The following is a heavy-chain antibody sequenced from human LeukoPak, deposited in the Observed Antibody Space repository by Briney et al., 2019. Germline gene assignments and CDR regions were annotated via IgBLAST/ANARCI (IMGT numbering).Heavy chain of an antibody. CDR1: GGSISSYY. CDR2: IYYSGST. CDR3: ARRVYGSGSYYFDY. V-gene: IGHV4-59*08. J-gene: IGHJ4*02. D-gene: IGHD3-10*01. Sequence: PSETLSLTCTVSGGSISSYYWSWIRQPPGKGLEWIGYIYYSGSTNYNPSLKSRVTISVDTSKNQFSLKLSSVTAADTAVYYCARRVYGSGSYYFDYWGQGTLVTVSS.